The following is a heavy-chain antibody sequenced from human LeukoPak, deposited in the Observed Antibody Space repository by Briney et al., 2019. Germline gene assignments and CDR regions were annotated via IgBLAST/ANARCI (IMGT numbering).Heavy chain of an antibody. V-gene: IGHV4-34*01. D-gene: IGHD3-9*01. CDR1: GGSFSGYY. J-gene: IGHJ4*02. CDR2: INHSGST. Sequence: SETLSLTCAVYGGSFSGYYWSWIRQPPGKGLEWIGEINHSGSTNYNPSLKSRVTISVDTSKNQFSLKLSSVTAADTAVYYCARDTYYDILTGYFFDYWGQGTLDTVSS. CDR3: ARDTYYDILTGYFFDY.